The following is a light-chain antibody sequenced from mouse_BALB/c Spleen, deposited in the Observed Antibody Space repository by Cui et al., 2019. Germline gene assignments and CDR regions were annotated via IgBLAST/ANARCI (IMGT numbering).Light chain of an antibody. Sequence: HIVLTQSPATMSASPGQKVTITCSAISSVNYMHRYQQNPRSSPKSWIDGTSKMAGGVAACFSGSGSGTSYSLTISSMVAEDATSYFCHQWSSYPFTFGSGTKLEIK. J-gene: IGKJ4*01. CDR3: HQWSSYPFT. V-gene: IGKV4-59*01. CDR1: SSVNY. CDR2: GTS.